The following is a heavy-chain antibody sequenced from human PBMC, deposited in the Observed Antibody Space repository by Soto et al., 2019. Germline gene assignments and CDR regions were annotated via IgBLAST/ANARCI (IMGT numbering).Heavy chain of an antibody. CDR1: GFTFSDYY. Sequence: QVQLVESGGGLVKPGGSLRLSCAASGFTFSDYYMSWIRQAPGKGLEWVSYISSSSSYTNYADSVKGRFTISRDNAKNSLYLQMNRLRAEDTAVYYCARARGPNWFDPWGQGTLVTVSS. CDR3: ARARGPNWFDP. CDR2: ISSSSSYT. J-gene: IGHJ5*02. V-gene: IGHV3-11*05.